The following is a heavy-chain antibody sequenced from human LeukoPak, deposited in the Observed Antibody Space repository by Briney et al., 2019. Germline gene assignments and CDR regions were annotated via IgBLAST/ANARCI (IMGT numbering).Heavy chain of an antibody. CDR1: GFTFSSYA. D-gene: IGHD4-23*01. CDR3: AKDYGGNSDAFDI. J-gene: IGHJ3*02. Sequence: GGSLRLSCAASGFTFSSYAMSWVRQAPGKGLEGVSSISGSGTSTYYADSVKGRFSISRDNSKNTLYLQMNSLRAEDTALYSCAKDYGGNSDAFDIWGQGTVVTVSS. V-gene: IGHV3-23*01. CDR2: ISGSGTST.